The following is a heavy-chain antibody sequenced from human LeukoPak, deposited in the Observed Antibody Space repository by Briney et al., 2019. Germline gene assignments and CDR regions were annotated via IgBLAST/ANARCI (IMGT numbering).Heavy chain of an antibody. CDR1: GFTFTNYW. CDR2: ISSSGSTI. CDR3: AREKSSGWNAFDI. J-gene: IGHJ3*02. Sequence: GGSLRLSCAASGFTFTNYWMSWVRQAPGKGLEWVSYISSSGSTIYYADSVKGRFTISRDNAKNSLYLQMNSLRAEDTAVYYCAREKSSGWNAFDIWGQGTMVTVSS. V-gene: IGHV3-48*04. D-gene: IGHD3-22*01.